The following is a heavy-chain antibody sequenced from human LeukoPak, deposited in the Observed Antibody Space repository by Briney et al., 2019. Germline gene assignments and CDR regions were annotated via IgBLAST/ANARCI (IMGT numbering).Heavy chain of an antibody. CDR3: ARHPFYGSGGKYYFGY. CDR2: IYYTARA. CDR1: GGATSSSSYY. V-gene: IGHV4-39*01. Sequence: KPLESPSLTCTVSGGATSSSSYYWGWVSQPPGEGLEWIGSIYYTARAYYTPSLKSRVTISVDASKNQFSLKLTSVTAADTAVYYCARHPFYGSGGKYYFGYWGQGTLVTVSS. J-gene: IGHJ4*02. D-gene: IGHD3-10*01.